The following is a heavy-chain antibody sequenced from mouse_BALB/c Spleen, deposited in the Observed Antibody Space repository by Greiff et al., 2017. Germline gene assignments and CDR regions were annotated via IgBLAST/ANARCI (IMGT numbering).Heavy chain of an antibody. D-gene: IGHD2-4*01. J-gene: IGHJ2*01. CDR1: GYTFSSYW. CDR2: ILPGSGST. CDR3: ARSSMITTSVY. V-gene: IGHV1-9*01. Sequence: QVQLQQSGAKLMKPGASVKISCKATGYTFSSYWIEWVKQRPGHGLEWIGEILPGSGSTNYNEKFKGKATFTADTSSNTAYMQLSSLTSEDSAVYYCARSSMITTSVYWGQGTALTVSS.